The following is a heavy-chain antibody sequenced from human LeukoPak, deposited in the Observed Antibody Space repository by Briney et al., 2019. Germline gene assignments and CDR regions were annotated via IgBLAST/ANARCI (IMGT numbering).Heavy chain of an antibody. D-gene: IGHD2/OR15-2a*01. V-gene: IGHV1-46*01. J-gene: IGHJ4*02. CDR1: GYTFAIYY. CDR2: INPSGGST. CDR3: ARAKTLFDY. Sequence: ASVKVSCKASGYTFAIYYIHWVRQPPGQGLAWMGIINPSGGSTSYAQKFQGRVTMTRDTSTRTVYMELSSLRSEDTAVYYCARAKTLFDYWGQGTLVTVSS.